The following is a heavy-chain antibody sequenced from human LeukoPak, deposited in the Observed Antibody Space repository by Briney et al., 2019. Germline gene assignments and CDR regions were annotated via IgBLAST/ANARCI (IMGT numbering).Heavy chain of an antibody. Sequence: GGSLRLSCAASEFTFSSYTTSWVRQAPGKGLEWVSAISESGFSTYSPDPVKGRFTISRDNSKNTMYLQMNSLRVEDTAVYYCAKDTGGWSSSRVAFHIWGQGTMVTVSS. CDR3: AKDTGGWSSSRVAFHI. CDR2: ISESGFST. D-gene: IGHD6-13*01. CDR1: EFTFSSYT. J-gene: IGHJ3*02. V-gene: IGHV3-23*01.